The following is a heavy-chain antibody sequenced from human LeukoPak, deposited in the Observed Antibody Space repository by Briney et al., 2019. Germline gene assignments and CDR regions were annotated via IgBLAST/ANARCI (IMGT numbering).Heavy chain of an antibody. J-gene: IGHJ5*02. Sequence: SETLSLTCTVSGGSISSSSYYWGWIRQPPGKGLEWIGSIYYSGSTYYNPSLKSRVTISVDTSKNQFSLKLSSVTAADTAVYYCARHFLGHRWALRPDWFDPWGQGTLVTVSS. CDR3: ARHFLGHRWALRPDWFDP. CDR1: GGSISSSSYY. CDR2: IYYSGST. V-gene: IGHV4-39*01. D-gene: IGHD3/OR15-3a*01.